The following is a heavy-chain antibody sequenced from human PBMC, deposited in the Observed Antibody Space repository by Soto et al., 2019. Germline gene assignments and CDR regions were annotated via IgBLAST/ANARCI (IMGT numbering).Heavy chain of an antibody. CDR3: AKEHIVATIAPGY. D-gene: IGHD5-12*01. V-gene: IGHV3-30*18. J-gene: IGHJ4*02. CDR2: ISYDGSNK. Sequence: PGGSLRLSCAASGFTFSSYGMRWVRPAPGKGLEWVAVISYDGSNKYYADSVKGRFTISRDNSKNTLYLQMNSLRAEDTAVYYCAKEHIVATIAPGYWGQGTLVTVSS. CDR1: GFTFSSYG.